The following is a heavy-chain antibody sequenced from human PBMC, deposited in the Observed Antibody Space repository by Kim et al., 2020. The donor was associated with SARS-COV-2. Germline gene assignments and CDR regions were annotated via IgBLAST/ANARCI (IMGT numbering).Heavy chain of an antibody. D-gene: IGHD3-9*01. V-gene: IGHV3-33*05. CDR1: GFTFSSYG. Sequence: GGSLRLSCAASGFTFSSYGMHWVRQAPGKGLEWVAVISYDGSNKYYADSVKGRFTISRDNSKNTLYLQMNSLRAEDTAVYYCAQPLPDILTGYLDYWGQGTLVTVSS. CDR3: AQPLPDILTGYLDY. CDR2: ISYDGSNK. J-gene: IGHJ4*02.